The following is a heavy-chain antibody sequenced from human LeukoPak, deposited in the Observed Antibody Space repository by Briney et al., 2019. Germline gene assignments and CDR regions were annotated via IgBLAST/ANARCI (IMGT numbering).Heavy chain of an antibody. CDR2: INWNSGSI. CDR3: TRGPGYFDH. V-gene: IGHV3-9*01. CDR1: GFIFHDYA. J-gene: IGHJ4*02. Sequence: GGSLRLSCAASGFIFHDYAMHWVRRAPGKGLEWVSGINWNSGSIGYADSVKGRFTISRNNAKNSLYLQMDSLRPGDTALYYCTRGPGYFDHWGQGTLVTVSS.